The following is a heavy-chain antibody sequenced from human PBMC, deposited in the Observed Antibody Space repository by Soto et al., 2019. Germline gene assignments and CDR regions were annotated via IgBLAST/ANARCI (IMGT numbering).Heavy chain of an antibody. J-gene: IGHJ6*02. CDR3: ARDRIQLWLYYYGMDV. CDR2: ISSSSSYT. CDR1: GFTFSDYY. D-gene: IGHD5-18*01. Sequence: PGGSLRFSCAASGFTFSDYYMSWIRQAPGKGLEWVSYISSSSSYTNYADSVKGRFTISRDNAKNSLYLQMNSLRAEDTAVYYCARDRIQLWLYYYGMDVWGQGTTVTVSS. V-gene: IGHV3-11*06.